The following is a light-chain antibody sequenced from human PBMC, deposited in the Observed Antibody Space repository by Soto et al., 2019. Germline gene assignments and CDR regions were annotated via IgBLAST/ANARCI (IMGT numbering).Light chain of an antibody. CDR3: QRRDTWPVT. V-gene: IGKV3-11*01. CDR1: QTIGNY. J-gene: IGKJ1*01. CDR2: SSS. Sequence: DIVLTQSPATLSMSPGETATLSCRASQTIGNYLAWYQQKPGQPPRLLIFSSSSRATGVPARFSGSGSGADFTLPITSPEPEDGAVSYCQRRDTWPVTFGQGTRLEIK.